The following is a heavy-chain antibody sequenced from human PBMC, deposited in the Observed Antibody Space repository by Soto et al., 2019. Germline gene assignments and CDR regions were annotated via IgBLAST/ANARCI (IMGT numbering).Heavy chain of an antibody. CDR2: IYHSGST. CDR3: ARATNPTTVTTPWFDS. Sequence: SETLSLTCAVSGYSISSGYYWGWIRQPPGKGLEWIGSIYHSGSTFYNPSLKSRVTISVDTSKNQFSLKLTSVTAADTAVYYCARATNPTTVTTPWFDSWGQGTLVTVSS. CDR1: GYSISSGYY. J-gene: IGHJ5*01. D-gene: IGHD4-17*01. V-gene: IGHV4-38-2*01.